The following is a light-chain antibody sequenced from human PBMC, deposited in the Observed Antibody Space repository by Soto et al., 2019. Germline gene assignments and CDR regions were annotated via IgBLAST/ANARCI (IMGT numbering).Light chain of an antibody. CDR3: QQSYSTPIT. J-gene: IGKJ5*01. CDR1: QSISSY. Sequence: DSQLAHSPSSLSAYVRDRVAISYSPSQSISSYLNWYQQKPGKAPKLLIYAASSLQSGVPSRFSGSGSGTDFTLTISSLQPEDFATYYCQQSYSTPITFGQGTRLEIK. V-gene: IGKV1-39*01. CDR2: AAS.